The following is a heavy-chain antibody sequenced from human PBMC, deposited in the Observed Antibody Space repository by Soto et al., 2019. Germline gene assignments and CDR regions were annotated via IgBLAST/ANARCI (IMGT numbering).Heavy chain of an antibody. Sequence: SETLSLTCTVSGGSISSYYWSWIRQPPGKGLEWIGYIYYSGSTNYNPSLKSRVTISVDTSKNQFSLKLSSVTAADTAVYYCARVGTAAVPDSFDPWGQGTLVTVS. CDR1: GGSISSYY. CDR2: IYYSGST. D-gene: IGHD6-13*01. J-gene: IGHJ5*02. V-gene: IGHV4-59*01. CDR3: ARVGTAAVPDSFDP.